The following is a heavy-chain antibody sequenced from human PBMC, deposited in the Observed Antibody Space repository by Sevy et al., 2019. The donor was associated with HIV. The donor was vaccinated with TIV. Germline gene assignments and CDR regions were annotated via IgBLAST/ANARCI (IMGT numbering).Heavy chain of an antibody. CDR3: AKGGGGHYDPDEIAYYFYYYNMDV. CDR1: GFSFDSYG. D-gene: IGHD3-22*01. V-gene: IGHV3-23*01. J-gene: IGHJ6*03. Sequence: GESLKTSCAVSGFSFDSYGMTWVRQAPGKGLEWVSAISGSGTRTYYADSVKGRFIISRDNSKNTLDLQMNSLRAEDTAIYYCAKGGGGHYDPDEIAYYFYYYNMDVWGKGTTVTVSS. CDR2: ISGSGTRT.